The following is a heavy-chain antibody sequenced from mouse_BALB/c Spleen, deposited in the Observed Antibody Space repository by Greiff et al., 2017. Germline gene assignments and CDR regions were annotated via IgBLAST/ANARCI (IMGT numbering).Heavy chain of an antibody. CDR2: IYPGDGDT. Sequence: QVHVKQSGPELVKPGASVKISCKASGYAFSSSWMNWVKQRPGQGLEWIGRIYPGDGDTNYNGKFKGKATLTADKSSSTAYMQLSSLTSVDSAVYFCARWKSSYFDYWGQGTTLTVSS. J-gene: IGHJ2*01. CDR3: ARWKSSYFDY. V-gene: IGHV1-82*01. CDR1: GYAFSSSW.